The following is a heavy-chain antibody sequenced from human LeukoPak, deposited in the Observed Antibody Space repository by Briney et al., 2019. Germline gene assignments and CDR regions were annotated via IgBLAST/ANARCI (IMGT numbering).Heavy chain of an antibody. CDR2: INSDGSST. CDR3: ASDYGSGSLNWFDP. Sequence: GGSLRLSCAASGFTFSSYWMHWVRQAPGKGLVWVSRINSDGSSTSYADPVKGRFTISTDNAKNTLYLQMNRLRAEDTAVYYCASDYGSGSLNWFDPWGQGTLVTVSS. V-gene: IGHV3-74*01. D-gene: IGHD3-10*01. J-gene: IGHJ5*02. CDR1: GFTFSSYW.